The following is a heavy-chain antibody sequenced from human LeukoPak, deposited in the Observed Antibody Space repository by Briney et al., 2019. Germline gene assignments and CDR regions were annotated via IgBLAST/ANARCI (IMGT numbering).Heavy chain of an antibody. D-gene: IGHD1-26*01. CDR1: GFTFSSYA. CDR3: AKARLVGDTIGQDFDY. Sequence: KPGGSLRLSCAASGFTFSSYAMTWVRQAPGKGLEWGSSIIVTGGTTYYADSVKGRFTISRDNSKNTLYVRMNSLRNEDTAVYYCAKARLVGDTIGQDFDYWGQGTLVTVSS. V-gene: IGHV3-23*01. CDR2: IIVTGGTT. J-gene: IGHJ4*02.